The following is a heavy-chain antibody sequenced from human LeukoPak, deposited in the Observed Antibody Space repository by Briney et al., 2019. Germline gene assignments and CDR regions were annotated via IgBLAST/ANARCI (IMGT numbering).Heavy chain of an antibody. J-gene: IGHJ4*02. D-gene: IGHD1-26*01. CDR1: GFTFSSYA. CDR3: ARSKGMWELDY. CDR2: IGGSGGST. V-gene: IGHV3-23*01. Sequence: GGSLRLSCAASGFTFSSYAMTWVRQAPGKGLEWVSAIGGSGGSTYDADSVKGRFTISRDNSKNTLYLQMNSLRAEDTAVYYCARSKGMWELDYWGQGTLVTVSS.